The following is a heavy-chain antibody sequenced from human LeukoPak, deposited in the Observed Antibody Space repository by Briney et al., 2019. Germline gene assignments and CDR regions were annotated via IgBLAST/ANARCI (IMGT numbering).Heavy chain of an antibody. Sequence: SETLSLTCAVYGGSFSGYYWSWIRQPPGKGLEWIGEINHSGSPNYNPSLKSRVTISVDTSRNQFSLKISSVTAADTAVYYCARGVPYCSGGSCYSRQPYYFDYWGQGTLVTVSS. CDR3: ARGVPYCSGGSCYSRQPYYFDY. CDR1: GGSFSGYY. J-gene: IGHJ4*02. D-gene: IGHD2-15*01. CDR2: INHSGSP. V-gene: IGHV4-34*01.